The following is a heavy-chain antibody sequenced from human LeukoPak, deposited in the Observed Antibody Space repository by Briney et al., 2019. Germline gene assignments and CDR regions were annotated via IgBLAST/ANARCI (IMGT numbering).Heavy chain of an antibody. CDR1: GYTFTGYY. CDR3: ARDHCQKELGCYTASNDY. CDR2: INPNSGGT. J-gene: IGHJ4*02. D-gene: IGHD2-2*02. Sequence: ASVKVSCKASGYTFTGYYMHWVRQAPGQGLEWMGWINPNSGGTNYAQKFQGRVTMTRDTSISTAYMELSRLRSDDTAVYYCARDHCQKELGCYTASNDYWGQGTLVTVSS. V-gene: IGHV1-2*02.